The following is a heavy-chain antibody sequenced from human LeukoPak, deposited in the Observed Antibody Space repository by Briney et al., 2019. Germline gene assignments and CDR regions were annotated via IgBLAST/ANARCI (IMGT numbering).Heavy chain of an antibody. J-gene: IGHJ4*02. CDR2: INSDGSSA. CDR1: GFTFSSYW. CDR3: ARDNSYGAFDD. V-gene: IGHV3-74*01. D-gene: IGHD4/OR15-4a*01. Sequence: GGSLRLSCAASGFTFSSYWMHWVRHGPGKGLVWVSRINSDGSSASYADSVKGRFTIFRDNAKNTLYLQMDSLRAEDTAVYYCARDNSYGAFDDWGQGTLVTVSS.